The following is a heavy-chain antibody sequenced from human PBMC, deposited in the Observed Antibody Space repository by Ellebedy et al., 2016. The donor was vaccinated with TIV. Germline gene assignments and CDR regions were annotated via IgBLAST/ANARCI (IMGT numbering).Heavy chain of an antibody. V-gene: IGHV4-4*07. CDR3: ARAGLITATTIFDL. D-gene: IGHD1-7*01. CDR2: IYSSGST. CDR1: GGSISNYF. J-gene: IGHJ2*01. Sequence: SETLSLXXTVSGGSISNYFWTWIRQPAGKGLEWIGRIYSSGSTNYAPSLKSRVTMSVDTSKNQFSLELSSVTAADTAMYYCARAGLITATTIFDLWGRGTLVTVSS.